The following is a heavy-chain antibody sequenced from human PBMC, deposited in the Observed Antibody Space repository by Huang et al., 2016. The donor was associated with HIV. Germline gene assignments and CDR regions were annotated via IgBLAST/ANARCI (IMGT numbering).Heavy chain of an antibody. D-gene: IGHD5-18*01. J-gene: IGHJ5*02. CDR1: GGTFSSYA. CDR2: IIPICGTA. V-gene: IGHV1-69*13. CDR3: ARTAYSYGFRQGYNWFDP. Sequence: QVLLVQSGAEVRKPGSSVKVSCTAFGGTFSSYAISWVRPAPGQGLEWVGGIIPICGTANYTQKFQGRVTITVDESTNTGYMELTRLTSEDTAVYYCARTAYSYGFRQGYNWFDPWGQGTPVTVSS.